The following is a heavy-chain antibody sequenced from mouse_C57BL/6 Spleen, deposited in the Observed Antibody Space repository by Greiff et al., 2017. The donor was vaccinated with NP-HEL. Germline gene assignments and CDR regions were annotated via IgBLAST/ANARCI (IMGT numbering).Heavy chain of an antibody. CDR1: GYTFTSYW. V-gene: IGHV1-61*01. Sequence: VKLQESGAELVRPGSSVKLSCKASGYTFTSYWMDWVKQRPGQGLEWIGNIYPSDSETHYNQKFKDKATLTVDKSSSTAYMQLSSLTSEDSAVYYCAREGIYYDYGPFAYWGQGTLVTVSA. J-gene: IGHJ3*01. CDR3: AREGIYYDYGPFAY. D-gene: IGHD2-4*01. CDR2: IYPSDSET.